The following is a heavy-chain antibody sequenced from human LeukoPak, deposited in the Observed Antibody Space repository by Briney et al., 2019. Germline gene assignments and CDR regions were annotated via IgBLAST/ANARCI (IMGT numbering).Heavy chain of an antibody. CDR2: IIPIFGTA. Sequence: SVKVSCKASGGTFSSYAISWVRQAPGQGLEWMGRIIPIFGTANYAQKFQGRVTITTDESTSTAYMELSSLRSEDTAVYYCAREYFDWLSSNWFGPWGQATLVSVSS. CDR1: GGTFSSYA. J-gene: IGHJ5*02. CDR3: AREYFDWLSSNWFGP. V-gene: IGHV1-69*05. D-gene: IGHD3-9*01.